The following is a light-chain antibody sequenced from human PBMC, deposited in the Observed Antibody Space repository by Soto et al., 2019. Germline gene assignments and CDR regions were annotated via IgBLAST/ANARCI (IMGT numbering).Light chain of an antibody. CDR2: DVT. Sequence: QSALTQPRSVSGSPGQAVTLSCTGASSDVGGYIYVSWYQQPPGKAPKLIIYDVTQRPSGVPDRFSGAKSGNTASLTISGLQAEDEADYYCCSYAGASLIFGGGTKVTVL. CDR3: CSYAGASLI. V-gene: IGLV2-11*01. J-gene: IGLJ2*01. CDR1: SSDVGGYIY.